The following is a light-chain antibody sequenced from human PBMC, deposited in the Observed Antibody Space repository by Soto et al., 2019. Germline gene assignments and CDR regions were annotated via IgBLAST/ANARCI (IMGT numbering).Light chain of an antibody. V-gene: IGLV2-8*01. J-gene: IGLJ1*01. CDR1: RSDVGDYKY. CDR2: EVN. CDR3: GSYAGSSYV. Sequence: QSVLTQPPSASGSPGQSVTISCTGSRSDVGDYKYVSWYQQYPGKAPKLIIYEVNRRPSGVPDRFSGSKSDNAASLTVSGLQAEDEADYYSGSYAGSSYVFGSGTKVTVL.